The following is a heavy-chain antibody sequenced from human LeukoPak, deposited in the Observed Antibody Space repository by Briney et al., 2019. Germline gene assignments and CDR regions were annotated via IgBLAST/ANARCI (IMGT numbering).Heavy chain of an antibody. Sequence: VASVKVSCKASGYTFTSYGISWVRQAPGQGLEWMGCVNPNSGDTNYAQKFQGSVTMTRDTSISTVYMELSRLRSDDTAVYYCARASGSYWWFDSWGQGTLVTVSS. V-gene: IGHV1-2*02. CDR1: GYTFTSYG. D-gene: IGHD1-26*01. J-gene: IGHJ5*01. CDR3: ARASGSYWWFDS. CDR2: VNPNSGDT.